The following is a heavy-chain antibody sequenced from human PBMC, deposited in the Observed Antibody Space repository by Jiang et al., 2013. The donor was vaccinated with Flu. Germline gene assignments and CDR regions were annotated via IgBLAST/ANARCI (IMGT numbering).Heavy chain of an antibody. CDR2: IHYTGTT. D-gene: IGHD3-10*01. CDR3: ARHYNSGSWPLDY. V-gene: IGHV4-39*01. J-gene: IGHJ4*02. Sequence: SLTCTVSGGSISSPNYNWDWIRQPPGKGLEWIGSIHYTGTTYYNPSRKSRVTISRDTSKNQFSLKLSSVTAADTAVYYCARHYNSGSWPLDYWGQGTLVTVSS. CDR1: GGSISSPNYN.